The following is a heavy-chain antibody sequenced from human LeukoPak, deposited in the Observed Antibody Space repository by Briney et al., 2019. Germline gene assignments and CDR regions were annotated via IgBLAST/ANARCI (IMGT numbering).Heavy chain of an antibody. D-gene: IGHD2-15*01. Sequence: SETLCLTCTVSGDSISSSYRSCIPHPPGQGLECIGHIYFSGSTTYNPSLKSRVTISVDTSQNQFSLSLTSVTSADTAVYYCARVTAAGGGFDHWGQGTLVTVSS. CDR1: GDSISSSY. J-gene: IGHJ4*02. V-gene: IGHV4-59*01. CDR2: IYFSGST. CDR3: ARVTAAGGGFDH.